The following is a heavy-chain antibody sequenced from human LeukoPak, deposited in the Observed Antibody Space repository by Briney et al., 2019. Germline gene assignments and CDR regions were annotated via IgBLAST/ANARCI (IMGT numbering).Heavy chain of an antibody. CDR2: ISGSGGST. J-gene: IGHJ4*02. Sequence: GGSLRLSCAASGFTFSSCAMSWVRQAPGKGLEWVSAISGSGGSTYYADSVKGRFTISRDNSKNTLYLQMNSLRAGDTAVYYCAKDFSFDFWRESDYWGQGTLVTVSS. V-gene: IGHV3-23*01. CDR1: GFTFSSCA. D-gene: IGHD3-3*01. CDR3: AKDFSFDFWRESDY.